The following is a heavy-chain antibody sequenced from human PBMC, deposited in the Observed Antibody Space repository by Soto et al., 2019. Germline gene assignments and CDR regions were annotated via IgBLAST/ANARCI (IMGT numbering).Heavy chain of an antibody. CDR3: AKGIHWTTVTTLATMAKFDP. D-gene: IGHD4-4*01. V-gene: IGHV3-30*18. CDR1: GFTFSSYG. J-gene: IGHJ5*02. Sequence: QVQLVESGGGVVQPGRSLRLSCAASGFTFSSYGMHWVRQAPGKGLEWVAVISYDGSNKYYADSVKGRFTISRDNSKKTLYLRMNSLRAEDTAVYYCAKGIHWTTVTTLATMAKFDPWGQGTLVTVSS. CDR2: ISYDGSNK.